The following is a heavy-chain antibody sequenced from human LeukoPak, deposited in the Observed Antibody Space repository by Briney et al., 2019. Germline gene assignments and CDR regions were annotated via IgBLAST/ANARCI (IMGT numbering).Heavy chain of an antibody. CDR2: IDGSGNEI. Sequence: GGSLILSCSASEFTIANSAMTWVRQAPGKGLEWVSSIDGSGNEIHYADSVKGRFSISRDNSRSTLYLQMNSLRTEDTALYYCAKGGPFSSSSQSYFDPWGQGTLVTVSS. V-gene: IGHV3-23*01. J-gene: IGHJ5*02. CDR3: AKGGPFSSSSQSYFDP. D-gene: IGHD6-13*01. CDR1: EFTIANSA.